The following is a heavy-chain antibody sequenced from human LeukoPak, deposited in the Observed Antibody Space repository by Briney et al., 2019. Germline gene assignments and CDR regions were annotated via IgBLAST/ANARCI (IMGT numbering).Heavy chain of an antibody. J-gene: IGHJ4*02. V-gene: IGHV3-11*06. CDR3: ARKGRSWFNDFDY. CDR2: ISGGSSNT. D-gene: IGHD6-13*01. Sequence: PGGALRLSCATSGFPLSDYYMSWIPQAPGKGLEWVSYISGGSSNTNYADSVRGRFTASRDNAKNSLYLQMNSLRAEDTAVYYCARKGRSWFNDFDYWGQGTPVTVSS. CDR1: GFPLSDYY.